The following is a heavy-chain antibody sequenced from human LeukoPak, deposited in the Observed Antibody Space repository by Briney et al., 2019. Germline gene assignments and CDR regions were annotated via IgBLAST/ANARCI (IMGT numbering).Heavy chain of an antibody. V-gene: IGHV4-59*01. CDR3: ARGSLYDFWSGYYWFDP. CDR1: GGSISSYY. D-gene: IGHD3-3*01. CDR2: IYYSGST. J-gene: IGHJ5*02. Sequence: SETLSLTCIVSGGSISSYYWSWIRQPPGKGLEWIGYIYYSGSTNYNPSLKSRVTISVDTSKNQFSLKLSSVTAADTAVYYCARGSLYDFWSGYYWFDPWGQGTLVTVSS.